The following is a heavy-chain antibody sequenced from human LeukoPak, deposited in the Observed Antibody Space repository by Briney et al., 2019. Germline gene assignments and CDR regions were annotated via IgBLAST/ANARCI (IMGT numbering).Heavy chain of an antibody. J-gene: IGHJ5*01. D-gene: IGHD3-10*01. V-gene: IGHV4-34*01. CDR3: TRQPKSCTPGVFVTGKACWFDS. CDR2: INHSGST. Sequence: SETLSLTCAVYGGSFSGYYWSWIRQPPGKGLEWIGEINHSGSTNYNPSLKSRVTISVDTAKNQFSLKLSSVNAADTAVYYCTRQPKSCTPGVFVTGKACWFDSWGQGTLVTVSS. CDR1: GGSFSGYY.